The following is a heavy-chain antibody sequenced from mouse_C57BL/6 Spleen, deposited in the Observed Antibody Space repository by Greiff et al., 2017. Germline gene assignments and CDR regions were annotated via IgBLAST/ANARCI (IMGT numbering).Heavy chain of an antibody. CDR3: AREGYDGYGYFDY. J-gene: IGHJ2*01. V-gene: IGHV3-6*01. Sequence: EVQLQESGPGLVKPSQSLSLTCSVTGYSITSGYYWNWIRQFPGNKLEWMGYISYDGSNNYNPSLKNRISITRDTSKNQFFLKLNSVTTEDTATYYCAREGYDGYGYFDYWGQGTTLTVSS. D-gene: IGHD2-3*01. CDR2: ISYDGSN. CDR1: GYSITSGYY.